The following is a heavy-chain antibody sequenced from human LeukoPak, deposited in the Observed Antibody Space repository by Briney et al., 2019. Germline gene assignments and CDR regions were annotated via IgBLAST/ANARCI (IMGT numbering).Heavy chain of an antibody. J-gene: IGHJ5*02. CDR2: IKQDGSGK. CDR3: ARALFAYGSGGHDNWFDP. D-gene: IGHD3-10*01. Sequence: GGSPRLSCAASGFTFSSYWMSWVRQAPGKGLEWVANIKQDGSGKYYVDSVKGRFTISRDNAKNSLYLQMNSLRAEDTAVYYCARALFAYGSGGHDNWFDPWGQGTLVTVSS. V-gene: IGHV3-7*01. CDR1: GFTFSSYW.